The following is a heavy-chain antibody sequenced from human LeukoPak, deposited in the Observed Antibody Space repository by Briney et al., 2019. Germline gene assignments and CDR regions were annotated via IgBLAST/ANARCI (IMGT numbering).Heavy chain of an antibody. CDR2: ISSSSSTI. J-gene: IGHJ3*02. V-gene: IGHV3-48*02. Sequence: PGGSLILSCAASGFTFSSYSMNWVRQAPGKGLEWVSYISSSSSTIYYADSVKGRFTISRDNAKNSLYLQMNSLRDEDTAVYYCARDGMVRGVIIWDAFDIWGQGTMVTVSS. CDR3: ARDGMVRGVIIWDAFDI. D-gene: IGHD3-10*01. CDR1: GFTFSSYS.